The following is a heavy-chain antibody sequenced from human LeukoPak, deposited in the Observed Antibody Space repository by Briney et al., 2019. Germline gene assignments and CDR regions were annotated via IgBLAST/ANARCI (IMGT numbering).Heavy chain of an antibody. CDR3: AKQPGFYYDSSDYYYFDY. V-gene: IGHV3-23*01. J-gene: IGHJ4*02. D-gene: IGHD3-22*01. Sequence: GGSLRLSCAASGFTFSSYAMSWVRQTPGEGLEWVSAIGVSGDSTYYADSVKGRFTISRDNSKNTLYLQMNGLRAEDTAVYYCAKQPGFYYDSSDYYYFDYWGQGTLVTVSS. CDR1: GFTFSSYA. CDR2: IGVSGDST.